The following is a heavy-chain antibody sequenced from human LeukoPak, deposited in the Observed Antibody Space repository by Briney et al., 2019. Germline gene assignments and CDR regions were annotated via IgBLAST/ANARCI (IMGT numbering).Heavy chain of an antibody. CDR2: IYTTGST. Sequence: SETLSLTCTVSGGSISSYYWTWIRQPAGKGLEWIGRIYTTGSTNYNPSLNSRVTMSVDTSKNQFSLKLSSVAAADTAVYYCAREIAVAGTFVKRALNWFDPWGQGTLVTDSS. D-gene: IGHD6-19*01. CDR3: AREIAVAGTFVKRALNWFDP. V-gene: IGHV4-4*07. J-gene: IGHJ5*02. CDR1: GGSISSYY.